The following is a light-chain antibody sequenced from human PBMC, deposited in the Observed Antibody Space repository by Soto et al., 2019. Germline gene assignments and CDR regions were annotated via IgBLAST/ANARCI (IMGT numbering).Light chain of an antibody. CDR1: QGISSY. Sequence: AIRMTQSPSSLSASTGDRVTITCRASQGISSYLAWYQQKPGKAPKLLIYAASTLQSGVPSRFSGSGSGTDFTLTISCLQSEDFATYYCQQYYSYPPTFGGRTKVEIK. J-gene: IGKJ4*01. V-gene: IGKV1-8*01. CDR2: AAS. CDR3: QQYYSYPPT.